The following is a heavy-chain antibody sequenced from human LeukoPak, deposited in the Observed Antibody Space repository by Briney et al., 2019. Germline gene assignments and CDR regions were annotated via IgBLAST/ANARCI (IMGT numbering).Heavy chain of an antibody. V-gene: IGHV4-59*01. J-gene: IGHJ3*02. Sequence: SETLSLTCTVSDGSISSYYWSWIRQPPGKGLEWIGYIYYSGSTNYNPSLKSRVTISVDTSKNQFSLKLSSVTAADTAVYYCARSRGERWLQFDAFDIWGQGTMVTVSS. CDR1: DGSISSYY. CDR2: IYYSGST. CDR3: ARSRGERWLQFDAFDI. D-gene: IGHD5-24*01.